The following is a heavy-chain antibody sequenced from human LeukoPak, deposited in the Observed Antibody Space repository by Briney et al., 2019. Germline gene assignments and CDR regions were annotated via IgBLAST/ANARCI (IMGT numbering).Heavy chain of an antibody. J-gene: IGHJ4*02. Sequence: GGSLRLSCAASGFTFSMYSMHWVRQAPGKGLECVSAINSDGSSTYYADSVRGRFTISRDNSKNTLYLQMGSLITEDMAVYYCARALAGYDYWGQGTLVTVSS. V-gene: IGHV3-64*02. CDR2: INSDGSST. CDR1: GFTFSMYS. D-gene: IGHD2-15*01. CDR3: ARALAGYDY.